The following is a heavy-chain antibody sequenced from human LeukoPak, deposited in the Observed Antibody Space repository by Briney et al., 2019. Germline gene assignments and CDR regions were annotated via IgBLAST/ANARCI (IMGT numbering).Heavy chain of an antibody. CDR1: GGSISSYY. CDR2: IYTSGST. Sequence: SETLSLTCTVSGGSISSYYWSWIRQPAGKGLEWIGRIYTSGSTNYNPSLKSRVTMSVDTSKNQFSLKLSSVTAADTAVYYCARDRDDYSSGWYSFDYWGQGTLVTVSS. V-gene: IGHV4-4*07. CDR3: ARDRDDYSSGWYSFDY. D-gene: IGHD6-19*01. J-gene: IGHJ4*02.